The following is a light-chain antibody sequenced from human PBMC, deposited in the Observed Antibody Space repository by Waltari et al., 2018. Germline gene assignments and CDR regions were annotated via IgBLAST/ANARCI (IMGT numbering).Light chain of an antibody. V-gene: IGLV3-25*03. J-gene: IGLJ2*01. CDR2: KDS. CDR3: QSADREDTYVV. CDR1: ALPKQY. Sequence: SYELTQPPSVSVSPGQTAGITCSGDALPKQYAYWYQPKPGQAPVLVIYKDSERPSGIPERFSGSSSGTTVTLTIRGVQAEDEADYYCQSADREDTYVVFGGGTKLTVL.